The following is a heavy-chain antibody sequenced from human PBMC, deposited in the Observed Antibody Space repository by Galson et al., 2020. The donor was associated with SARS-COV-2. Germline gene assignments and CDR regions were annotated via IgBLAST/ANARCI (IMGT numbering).Heavy chain of an antibody. CDR2: IYLDDDK. Sequence: SGPTLLKPTQTRTLTCTFSGFSLSTSGMGGGWIRQPPEKSLERLVLIYLDDDKRYSPPLKSRLTITKDTSKNQVVLTMTNMDHVDTATYYCAHRGAAAGLTDFDDWGQGTLVTVSS. J-gene: IGHJ4*02. CDR3: AHRGAAAGLTDFDD. V-gene: IGHV2-5*02. CDR1: GFSLSTSGMG. D-gene: IGHD6-13*01.